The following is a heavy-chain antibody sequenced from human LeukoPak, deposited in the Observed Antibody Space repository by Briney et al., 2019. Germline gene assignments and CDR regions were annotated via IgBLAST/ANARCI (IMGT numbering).Heavy chain of an antibody. Sequence: SETLSLTCTVSGGSISSNYWSWIRQPPGKGLEWIGYHYYSGSTNYNPSLKSRVTMSVDTSKNQFSLKLSSVTAADTAVYYCARDRSSYDSGSYGGVFESWGQGTLVTVSS. CDR3: ARDRSSYDSGSYGGVFES. D-gene: IGHD3-10*01. CDR2: HYYSGST. V-gene: IGHV4-59*01. CDR1: GGSISSNY. J-gene: IGHJ4*02.